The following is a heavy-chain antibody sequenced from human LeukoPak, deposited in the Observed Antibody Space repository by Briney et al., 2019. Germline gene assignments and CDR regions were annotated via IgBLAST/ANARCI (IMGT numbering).Heavy chain of an antibody. CDR3: ARHRSSGYYDY. D-gene: IGHD3-22*01. Sequence: ASVKVSCKASGYTFTKNYMHWVRQAPGQGLEWMGIINPSGGSTRYAEKFQGRVTMTRDTSTSTVYMEVSSLKSEDTAVYYCARHRSSGYYDYWGQGTLVTVSS. CDR2: INPSGGST. J-gene: IGHJ4*02. CDR1: GYTFTKNY. V-gene: IGHV1-46*01.